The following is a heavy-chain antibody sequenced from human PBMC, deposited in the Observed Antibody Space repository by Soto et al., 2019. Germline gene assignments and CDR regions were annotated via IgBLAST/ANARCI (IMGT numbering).Heavy chain of an antibody. J-gene: IGHJ3*02. Sequence: SETLSLTCAVSGGSISSSNWWSWVRQPPGKGLEWIGEIYHSGSTNYNPSLKSRVTISVDKSKNQFSLKLSSVTAADTAVYYCARVQLLYYYDSGGLLGTFAIWGQGTMVTVSS. D-gene: IGHD3-22*01. CDR2: IYHSGST. V-gene: IGHV4-4*02. CDR3: ARVQLLYYYDSGGLLGTFAI. CDR1: GGSISSSNW.